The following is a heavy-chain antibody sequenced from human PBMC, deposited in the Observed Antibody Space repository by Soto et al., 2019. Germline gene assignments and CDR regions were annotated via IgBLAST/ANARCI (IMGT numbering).Heavy chain of an antibody. D-gene: IGHD3-22*01. CDR2: IYYSGST. V-gene: IGHV4-59*01. CDR1: GGSISSYY. J-gene: IGHJ3*02. Sequence: ASETLSLTCTVSGGSISSYYWSWIRQPPGKGLEWIGYIYYSGSTNYNPSLKSRVTISVDTSKNQFSLKLSSVTAADTAVYYCARDGPYYYDSSGYYREAFDIWGQGKMVTVS. CDR3: ARDGPYYYDSSGYYREAFDI.